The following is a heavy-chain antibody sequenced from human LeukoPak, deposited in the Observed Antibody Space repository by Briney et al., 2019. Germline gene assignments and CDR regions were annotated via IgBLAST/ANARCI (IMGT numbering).Heavy chain of an antibody. CDR2: IYYSGST. Sequence: PSETLSLTCTVSGGSISSGSYYWGWIRQPPGKGLEWIGSIYYSGSTYHNPSLKSRVTISVDTSKNQFSLKLSSVTAADTAVYYCARLFQRNELNYYDSSGYSLGYWGQGTLVTVSS. V-gene: IGHV4-39*07. CDR3: ARLFQRNELNYYDSSGYSLGY. CDR1: GGSISSGSYY. J-gene: IGHJ4*02. D-gene: IGHD3-22*01.